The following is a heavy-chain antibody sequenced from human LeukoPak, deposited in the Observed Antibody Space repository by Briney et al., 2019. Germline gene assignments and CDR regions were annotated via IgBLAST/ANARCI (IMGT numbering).Heavy chain of an antibody. CDR3: ARDLRWVGATTKCDY. CDR2: INPSGGST. CDR1: GYTFTSYY. J-gene: IGHJ4*02. V-gene: IGHV1-46*01. Sequence: GASVKVSCKASGYTFTSYYMHWVRQAPGQGLEWMGIINPSGGSTSYAQKFQGRVTMTRDTSTSTVYMELSSLRSEDTAVYYCARDLRWVGATTKCDYWGQGTLVTVSS. D-gene: IGHD1-26*01.